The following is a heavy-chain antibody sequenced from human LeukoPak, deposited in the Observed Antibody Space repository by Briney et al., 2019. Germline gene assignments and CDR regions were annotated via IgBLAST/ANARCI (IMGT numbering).Heavy chain of an antibody. V-gene: IGHV4-34*01. CDR3: AVYCSSTSCYARRAFDI. D-gene: IGHD2-2*01. CDR1: GGSFSGYY. J-gene: IGHJ3*02. CDR2: INHSGST. Sequence: SETLSLTCAVYGGSFSGYYWSWIRQPPGKGLEWIGEINHSGSTNYNPSLKSRVTISVDTSKNQFSLKLNSMTAADTAVYYCAVYCSSTSCYARRAFDIWGQGTTVTVSS.